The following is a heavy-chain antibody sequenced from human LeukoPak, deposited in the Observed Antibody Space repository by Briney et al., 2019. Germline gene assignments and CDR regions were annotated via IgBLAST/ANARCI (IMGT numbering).Heavy chain of an antibody. CDR2: ISAYNDNT. D-gene: IGHD2-2*01. CDR3: AREGCSSTRCYLRAFDI. Sequence: ASVKVSCKASGYTFNTYGISWVRQAPGQGLEWMGWISAYNDNTNYAQKLQGRVTVTRDTSTSTAYMELRSLRSDDTAVYYCAREGCSSTRCYLRAFDIWGLGTMVTVSS. CDR1: GYTFNTYG. V-gene: IGHV1-18*04. J-gene: IGHJ3*02.